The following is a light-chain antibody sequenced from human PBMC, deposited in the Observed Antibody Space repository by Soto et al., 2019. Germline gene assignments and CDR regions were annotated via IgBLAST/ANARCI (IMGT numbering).Light chain of an antibody. Sequence: EIVMTQSPATLSVSPGERATLSCRARQSVRTNLAWYQQKPGQAPRLLIFGASTRATSIPARFSGSGSGTEFTLTISSLQSEDFAVYYCQQYNDWPPYTFGQGTKLEIK. CDR2: GAS. J-gene: IGKJ2*01. CDR3: QQYNDWPPYT. V-gene: IGKV3-15*01. CDR1: QSVRTN.